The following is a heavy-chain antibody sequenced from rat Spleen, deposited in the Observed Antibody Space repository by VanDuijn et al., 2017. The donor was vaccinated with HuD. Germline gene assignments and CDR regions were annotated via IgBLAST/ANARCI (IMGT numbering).Heavy chain of an antibody. CDR2: ISSNGNNI. J-gene: IGHJ3*01. CDR3: TREIIRGTKDWFAD. Sequence: EVQLVESGGGLVQPGGSMKLSCAASGFTFSSFPMAWVRQAPTKGLEWVATISSNGNNIYYRDSVKGRFAIYRDYAKSTLYLQMNRRRSEETATYYCTREIIRGTKDWFADWGQGTLVTVSS. D-gene: IGHD4-3*01. CDR1: GFTFSSFP. V-gene: IGHV5-46*01.